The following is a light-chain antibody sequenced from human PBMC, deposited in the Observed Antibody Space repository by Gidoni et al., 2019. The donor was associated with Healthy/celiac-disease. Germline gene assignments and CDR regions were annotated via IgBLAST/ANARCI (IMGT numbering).Light chain of an antibody. Sequence: IVMTTSPLSLPVTPVEPASISCRSSQSLLHSNGYNYLDWYLQKPGQSPQILIYLGSNRASGVPDRFSGSGSGTDFTLKISRVEAEDVGVYYCMQALQTPYTFXQXTKLXIK. V-gene: IGKV2-28*01. CDR1: QSLLHSNGYNY. J-gene: IGKJ2*01. CDR2: LGS. CDR3: MQALQTPYT.